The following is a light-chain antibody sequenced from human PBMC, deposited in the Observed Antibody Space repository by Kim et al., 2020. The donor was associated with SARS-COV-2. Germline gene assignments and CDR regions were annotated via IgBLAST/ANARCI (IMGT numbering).Light chain of an antibody. V-gene: IGLV2-11*01. CDR3: CSYAGTYTFWV. CDR2: DVS. J-gene: IGLJ3*02. Sequence: QSALTQPRSVSGSPGQSVTISCTGTSSDVGGYNYVSWYQQHPGKAPKLLMYDVSARPSGVPDRFSGSKSGNTASLTISGLQAEDEADYYCCSYAGTYTFWVFGGGTKLTVL. CDR1: SSDVGGYNY.